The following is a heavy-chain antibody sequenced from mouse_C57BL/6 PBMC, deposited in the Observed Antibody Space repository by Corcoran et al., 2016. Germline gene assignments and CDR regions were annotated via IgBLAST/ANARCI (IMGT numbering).Heavy chain of an antibody. CDR2: INPNNGGT. Sequence: EVQLQQSGPELVKPGASVKISCKASGYTFTDYYMNWVKQSHGKSLEWIGDINPNNGGTSYNQKFKEKATLTVDKSSSTAYMELRSLTSEDSAVYYCARYYYGSSSFAYWGQGTLVTVSA. CDR1: GYTFTDYY. J-gene: IGHJ3*01. V-gene: IGHV1-26*01. CDR3: ARYYYGSSSFAY. D-gene: IGHD1-1*01.